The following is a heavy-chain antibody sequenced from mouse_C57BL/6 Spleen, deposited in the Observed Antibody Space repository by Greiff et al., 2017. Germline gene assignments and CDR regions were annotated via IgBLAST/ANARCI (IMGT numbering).Heavy chain of an antibody. CDR3: VRGDGYHFDY. J-gene: IGHJ2*01. D-gene: IGHD2-3*01. CDR1: GYTFTSYW. Sequence: QVQLKQPGAELVKPGASVKLSCKASGYTFTSYWMHWVKQRPGQGLEWIGMIHPNSGSTNYNEKFKSKATLTVDKSSSTAYMQLSSLTSEDSAVYYCVRGDGYHFDYWGQGTTLTVSS. CDR2: IHPNSGST. V-gene: IGHV1-64*01.